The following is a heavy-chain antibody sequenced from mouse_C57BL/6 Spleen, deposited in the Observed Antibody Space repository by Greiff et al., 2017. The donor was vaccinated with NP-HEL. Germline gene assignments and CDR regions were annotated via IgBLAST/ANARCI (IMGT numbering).Heavy chain of an antibody. CDR1: GYTFTSYW. CDR3: ARDGRNYGSSYAFAY. D-gene: IGHD1-1*01. V-gene: IGHV1-64*01. J-gene: IGHJ3*01. Sequence: QVQLQQPGAELVKPGASVKLSCKASGYTFTSYWMHWVKQRPGQGLEWIGMIHPNSGSTNYNEKFKSKATLTVDKSSSTAYMQLSSLTSEDSAVYYCARDGRNYGSSYAFAYWGQGTLVTVSA. CDR2: IHPNSGST.